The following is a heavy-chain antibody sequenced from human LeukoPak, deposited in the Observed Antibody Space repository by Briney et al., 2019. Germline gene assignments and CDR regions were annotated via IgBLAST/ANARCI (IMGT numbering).Heavy chain of an antibody. Sequence: GASVKVSCKASGYTFTGYYMHWVRQAPGQGLEWMGWINPNSGGTNYAQKFQGRVTMTRDTSISTAYMELSRLRSDDTAVYYCARDGNPSYYYDSSGYKTADYWGQGTLVTVSS. D-gene: IGHD3-22*01. CDR1: GYTFTGYY. J-gene: IGHJ4*02. CDR3: ARDGNPSYYYDSSGYKTADY. CDR2: INPNSGGT. V-gene: IGHV1-2*02.